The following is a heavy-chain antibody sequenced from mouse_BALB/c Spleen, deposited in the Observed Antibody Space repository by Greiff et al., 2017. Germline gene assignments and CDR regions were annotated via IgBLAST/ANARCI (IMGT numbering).Heavy chain of an antibody. CDR1: GYTFTSYY. CDR3: AREGTGPWFAY. J-gene: IGHJ3*01. CDR2: INPSNGGT. V-gene: IGHV1-53*01. D-gene: IGHD4-1*01. Sequence: VQLQQSGAELVKPGASVKLSCKASGYTFTSYYMYWVKQRPGQGLEWIGEINPSNGGTSYNQKFKGKATLTVDKSSSTAYMQLKSLTSEDSAVYYCAREGTGPWFAYWGQGTLVTVSA.